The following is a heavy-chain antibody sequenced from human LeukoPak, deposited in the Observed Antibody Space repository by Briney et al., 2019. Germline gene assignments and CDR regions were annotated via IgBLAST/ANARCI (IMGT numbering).Heavy chain of an antibody. CDR2: INPSGGST. Sequence: GASVKVSCKASGHTFTSYYMHWVRQAPGQGLEWMGIINPSGGSTSYAQKFQGRVTMTRDTSTSTVYMELSSLRSEDTAVYYCARENSNYYGSGNYYFDYWGQGTLVTVSS. V-gene: IGHV1-46*01. D-gene: IGHD3-10*01. J-gene: IGHJ4*02. CDR3: ARENSNYYGSGNYYFDY. CDR1: GHTFTSYY.